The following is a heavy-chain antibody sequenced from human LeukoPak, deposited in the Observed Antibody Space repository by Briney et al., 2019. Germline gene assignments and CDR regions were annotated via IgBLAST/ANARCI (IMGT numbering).Heavy chain of an antibody. D-gene: IGHD1-14*01. CDR1: GFTLNRYW. Sequence: GGSLRLSCAASGFTLNRYWMSWVRQAPGKGLEWVANINEDGGERHYVDSVKGRFTITRDNAKNSLYLQMNSLRAEDTAVYYCARGGNLENWGGGTLVTVSS. J-gene: IGHJ4*02. V-gene: IGHV3-7*01. CDR3: ARGGNLEN. CDR2: INEDGGER.